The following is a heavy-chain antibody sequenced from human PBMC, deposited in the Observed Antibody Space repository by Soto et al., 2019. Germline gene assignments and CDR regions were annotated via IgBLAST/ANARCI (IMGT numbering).Heavy chain of an antibody. CDR2: INPSGGST. J-gene: IGHJ6*02. CDR1: GYTFTSYY. V-gene: IGHV1-46*01. Sequence: ASVKVSCKASGYTFTSYYMHWVRQAPGQGLEWMGIINPSGGSTSYAQKFQGRVTMTRDTSTSTVYMELSSLRSEDTAVYYCARDKGGYDANDPDYYYGMDVWGQGTTVTVSS. CDR3: ARDKGGYDANDPDYYYGMDV. D-gene: IGHD5-12*01.